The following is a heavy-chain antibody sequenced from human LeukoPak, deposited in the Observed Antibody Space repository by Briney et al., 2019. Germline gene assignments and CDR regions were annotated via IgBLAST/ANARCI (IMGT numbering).Heavy chain of an antibody. CDR2: ISGSDGST. CDR1: GFTFSSYA. CDR3: AKAFDWLSEKLFDY. J-gene: IGHJ4*02. Sequence: GGSLRLSCAASGFTFSSYAMTWVRQAPGKGLECVSTISGSDGSTYYADSVKGRFTISRDNSKNTLYLQMNSLRAEDTAVYYCAKAFDWLSEKLFDYWGQGTPVTVSS. V-gene: IGHV3-23*01. D-gene: IGHD3-9*01.